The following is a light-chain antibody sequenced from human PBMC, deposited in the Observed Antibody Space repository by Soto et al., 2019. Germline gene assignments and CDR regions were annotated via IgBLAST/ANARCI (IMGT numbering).Light chain of an antibody. Sequence: IFLTRSPATLPSFPEERVTLSCRASQYINTRLAWYQHRPGQAPRLLIYQTSIRATGIPARFSGSGSGTEFTLTISSLQSEDFAVYYCQLYSNWPIPFGGVTMADNK. CDR3: QLYSNWPIP. J-gene: IGKJ4*01. CDR1: QYINTR. CDR2: QTS. V-gene: IGKV3D-15*01.